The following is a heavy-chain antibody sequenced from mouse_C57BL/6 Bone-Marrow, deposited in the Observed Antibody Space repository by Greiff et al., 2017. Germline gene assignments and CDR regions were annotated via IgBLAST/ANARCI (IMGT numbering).Heavy chain of an antibody. D-gene: IGHD1-1*01. CDR2: IYPRSGNN. V-gene: IGHV1-81*01. Sequence: QVQLQQSGAELARPGASVKLSCKASGYTFTSYGISWVKQRTGQGLEWIGEIYPRSGNNYYNEKFKGKATLTADKSSSTSYMELRSLTSDDSAFSFCARAYGGFAYWGQGTLVTVSA. J-gene: IGHJ3*01. CDR1: GYTFTSYG. CDR3: ARAYGGFAY.